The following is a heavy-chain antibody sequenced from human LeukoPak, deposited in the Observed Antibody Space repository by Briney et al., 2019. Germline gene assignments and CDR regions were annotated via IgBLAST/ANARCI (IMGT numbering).Heavy chain of an antibody. CDR3: ARVGSTVKVVDY. V-gene: IGHV1-8*03. CDR1: GYTFTSYD. D-gene: IGHD4-11*01. Sequence: ASVKVSCKASGYTFTSYDINWVRQATGQGLEWMGWMNPNSGNTGYAQKFQGRVTITRNTSISTAYMELSSLRSEDTAVYYCARVGSTVKVVDYWGQGTLVTVSS. CDR2: MNPNSGNT. J-gene: IGHJ4*02.